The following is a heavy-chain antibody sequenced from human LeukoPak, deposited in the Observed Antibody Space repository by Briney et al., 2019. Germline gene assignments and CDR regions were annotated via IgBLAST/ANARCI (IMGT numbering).Heavy chain of an antibody. CDR2: IHSSGST. V-gene: IGHV4-59*01. CDR3: ARSLPGAIGAADL. Sequence: SETLSLTCTVSGGSIISYYWSWIRQPPGQGLEWIAFIHSSGSTGYSPSLKSRVTISVDTSKNHFSLKVTSLTPADTGVYYCARSLPGAIGAADLWGQGTLVTVSS. D-gene: IGHD1-26*01. J-gene: IGHJ4*02. CDR1: GGSIISYY.